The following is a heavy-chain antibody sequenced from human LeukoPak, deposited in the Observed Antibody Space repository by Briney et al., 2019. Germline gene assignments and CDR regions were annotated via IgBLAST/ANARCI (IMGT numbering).Heavy chain of an antibody. D-gene: IGHD2-15*01. V-gene: IGHV1-18*01. CDR1: GYTFTSYG. J-gene: IGHJ6*03. CDR2: ISAYNGNT. CDR3: ARLGYCSGGSCYSNLPYYYYYMDV. Sequence: ASVKVSCKASGYTFTSYGISWVRQAPGQGLEWMGWISAYNGNTNYAQKLQGRVTMTTDTSTSTAYMELRSLRSDDTAVYYCARLGYCSGGSCYSNLPYYYYYMDVWGKGTTVTISS.